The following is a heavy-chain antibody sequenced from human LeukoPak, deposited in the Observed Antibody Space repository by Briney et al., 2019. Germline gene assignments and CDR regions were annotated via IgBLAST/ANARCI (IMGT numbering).Heavy chain of an antibody. CDR1: GYTFTGYY. CDR2: INPNSGGT. CDR3: ARDPLVVVPAAIYMDV. Sequence: ASVKVSCKASGYTFTGYYMYWVRQAPGQGLEWMGWINPNSGGTNYAQKFQGRVTMTRDTSISTAYMELSRLRSDDTAVYYCARDPLVVVPAAIYMDVWGKGTTVTVSS. V-gene: IGHV1-2*02. D-gene: IGHD2-2*02. J-gene: IGHJ6*04.